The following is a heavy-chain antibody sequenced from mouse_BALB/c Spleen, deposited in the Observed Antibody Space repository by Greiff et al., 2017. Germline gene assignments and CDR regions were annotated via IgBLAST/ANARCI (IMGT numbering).Heavy chain of an antibody. CDR3: ARRSTMITVGYAMDD. D-gene: IGHD2-4*01. CDR2: ISSGSSTI. CDR1: GFTFRSFG. V-gene: IGHV5-17*02. J-gene: IGHJ4*01. Sequence: EVKLMESGGGLVQPGGSRKLSCAASGFTFRSFGMHWVRQAPEKGLEWVAYISSGSSTIYYADTVKGRVTISSDNPKNTLFLQMPSLRSEDTAMYYCARRSTMITVGYAMDDWGQGTSVTVSS.